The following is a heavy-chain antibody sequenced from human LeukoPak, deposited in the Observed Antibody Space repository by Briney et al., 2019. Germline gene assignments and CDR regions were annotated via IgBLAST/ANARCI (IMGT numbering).Heavy chain of an antibody. D-gene: IGHD6-13*01. CDR2: TSYDGSNE. V-gene: IGHV3-30*18. Sequence: GGSLRLSCTGSGVTLSSSGMHWVRQAPGKGLEWVAVTSYDGSNEYYADSVRGRFTISRDTSKNTVYLQMNSLTTEDTAVYYCGKDSSRWAFDYWGQGTLVTVSS. CDR3: GKDSSRWAFDY. CDR1: GVTLSSSG. J-gene: IGHJ4*02.